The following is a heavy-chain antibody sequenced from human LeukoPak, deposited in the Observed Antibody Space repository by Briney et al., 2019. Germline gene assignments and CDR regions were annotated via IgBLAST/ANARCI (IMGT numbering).Heavy chain of an antibody. Sequence: GGSLRLSCAASGFTVSSNWMNWVRQAPGKGLEWVANIKEDGSEKYYVDSVKGRFTISRDNSKNTLYLQMNSLRAEDTAVYYCASIGYSSGWYYYYYGMDVWGQGTTVTVSS. J-gene: IGHJ6*02. CDR2: IKEDGSEK. CDR3: ASIGYSSGWYYYYYGMDV. D-gene: IGHD6-19*01. V-gene: IGHV3-7*01. CDR1: GFTVSSNW.